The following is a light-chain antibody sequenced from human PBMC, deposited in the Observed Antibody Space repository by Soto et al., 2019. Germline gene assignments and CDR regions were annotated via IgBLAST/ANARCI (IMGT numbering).Light chain of an antibody. CDR3: ISYKTDDTFL. V-gene: IGLV1-40*01. Sequence: QSVLTQPPSVSGAPGQRVTISCTGSSSNIGAGYDVHWYQQLPGTAPKLLIYGNSNRPSGVSNRFSGSKSGITASLTISGLQADDEAEYFCISYKTDDTFLFGTGTKLTVL. J-gene: IGLJ1*01. CDR2: GNS. CDR1: SSNIGAGYD.